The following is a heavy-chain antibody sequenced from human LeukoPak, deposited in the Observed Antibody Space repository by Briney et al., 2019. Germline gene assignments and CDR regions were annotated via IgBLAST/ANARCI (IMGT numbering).Heavy chain of an antibody. Sequence: GGCLRISCAAAGLSFSTFGMHWVRQTPGKGLEWVSHISKDESNKYYADSVKGRFTISRDTSKNTLFLQMNSLRVEDTAVYYCAKDNPVLEYWGQGTLVTVSS. CDR2: ISKDESNK. V-gene: IGHV3-30*18. CDR1: GLSFSTFG. CDR3: AKDNPVLEY. J-gene: IGHJ4*02.